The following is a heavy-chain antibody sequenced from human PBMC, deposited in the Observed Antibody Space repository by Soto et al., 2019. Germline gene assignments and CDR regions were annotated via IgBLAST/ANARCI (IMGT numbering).Heavy chain of an antibody. CDR3: ARQGEHSSSYFFDF. J-gene: IGHJ4*02. V-gene: IGHV4-39*01. Sequence: SETLSLTCTVSGDSIDTSSYCWGWIRQPPGKGLEWIGSVCYRGTTYYNPSLKSRLTISVDTSKRQFSLKLSSVTAADTAVFYCARQGEHSSSYFFDFWGQGTLVTVSS. D-gene: IGHD6-6*01. CDR2: VCYRGTT. CDR1: GDSIDTSSYC.